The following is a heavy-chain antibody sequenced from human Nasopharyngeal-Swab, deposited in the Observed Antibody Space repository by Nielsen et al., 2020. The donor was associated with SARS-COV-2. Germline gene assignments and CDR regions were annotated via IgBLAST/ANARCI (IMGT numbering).Heavy chain of an antibody. CDR2: IYYSGST. CDR3: ARREVTDNWFDP. V-gene: IGHV4-30-2*01. D-gene: IGHD5-18*01. Sequence: WIRQPPGKGLEWIGSIYYSGSTYYNPSLKSRVTISVDRSKNQFSLKLSSVTAADTAVYYCARREVTDNWFDPWGQGTLVTVSS. J-gene: IGHJ5*02.